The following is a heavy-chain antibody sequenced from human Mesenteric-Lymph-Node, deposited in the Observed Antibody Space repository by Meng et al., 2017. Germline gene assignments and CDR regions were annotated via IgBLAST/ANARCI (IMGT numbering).Heavy chain of an antibody. CDR3: AKGLRGTYDY. CDR1: GFTLSTYA. V-gene: IGHV3-23*04. Sequence: EVQLVESGGGVVQPGGSGRLSCTASGFTLSTYAMTWVRQAPGKGLEWTSSISGSDGSTYYADSVKGRFTISRDNSKNTLYLQMNSLRAEDTALYYCAKGLRGTYDYWGQGTLVTVSS. CDR2: ISGSDGST. D-gene: IGHD1-26*01. J-gene: IGHJ4*02.